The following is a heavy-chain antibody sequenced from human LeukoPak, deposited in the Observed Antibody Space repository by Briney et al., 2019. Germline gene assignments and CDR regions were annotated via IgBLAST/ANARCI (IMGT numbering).Heavy chain of an antibody. J-gene: IGHJ4*02. CDR3: ARWQDGIPDYDISTGYDY. D-gene: IGHD3-9*01. V-gene: IGHV1-2*02. CDR1: GYIFTSYY. CDR2: IKPNSGGT. Sequence: ASVKVSCKASGYIFTSYYMHWVRQAPGQGLEWMGWIKPNSGGTNYAQKFQGRVTMTRDTSISTAYMELSRLRSDDTAVYYCARWQDGIPDYDISTGYDYWGQGTLVTVSS.